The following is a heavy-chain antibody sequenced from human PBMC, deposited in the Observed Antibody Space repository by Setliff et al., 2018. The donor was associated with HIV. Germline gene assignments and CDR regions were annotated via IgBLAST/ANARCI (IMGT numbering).Heavy chain of an antibody. V-gene: IGHV4-59*11. Sequence: SETLSLTCSVFGGSMNSHYWSWIRQPPGKGLEWIGLIYYTGIPTYNTPLKSRVTMSVDRSKNQFSLRLTSVTAADTAMYYCARVARVHPFDPWGQGTLVTVSS. J-gene: IGHJ5*02. CDR2: IYYTGIP. CDR3: ARVARVHPFDP. CDR1: GGSMNSHY.